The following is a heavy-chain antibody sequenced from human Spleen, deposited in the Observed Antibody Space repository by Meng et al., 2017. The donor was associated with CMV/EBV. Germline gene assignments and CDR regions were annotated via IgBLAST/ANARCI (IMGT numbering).Heavy chain of an antibody. J-gene: IGHJ4*02. V-gene: IGHV4-30-4*01. CDR2: IYYSGST. CDR3: ARAVLSSGYPLLGY. CDR1: GGSISSGGYY. D-gene: IGHD3-22*01. Sequence: VSGGSISSGGYYWSWIRQPPGKGLEWIGYIYYSGSTYYNPSLKSRVTISVDTSKNQFSLKLSSVTAADTAVYYCARAVLSSGYPLLGYWGQGTLVTVSS.